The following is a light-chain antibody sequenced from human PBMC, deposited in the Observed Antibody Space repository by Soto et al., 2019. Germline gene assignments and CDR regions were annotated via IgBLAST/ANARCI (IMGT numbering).Light chain of an antibody. V-gene: IGKV3D-20*02. Sequence: EMVLTQSPGTLSLSQGEGATLSCRAIQSVSSSYLAWYQQKPGQAPRLLIYDASNRATGIPARFSGSGSGTDFTLTISSLEPEDFAVYYCQQRCDGIPITFGQGTRLEIK. CDR2: DAS. J-gene: IGKJ5*01. CDR1: QSVSSSY. CDR3: QQRCDGIPIT.